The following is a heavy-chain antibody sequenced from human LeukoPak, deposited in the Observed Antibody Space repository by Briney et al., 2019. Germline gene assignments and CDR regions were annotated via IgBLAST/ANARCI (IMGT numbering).Heavy chain of an antibody. CDR2: INHNGNVN. V-gene: IGHV3-7*03. CDR3: ARGGGLDV. Sequence: GGSLRLSCAASGFTFSSYWMNWARQAPGKGLEWVASINHNGNVNYYVDSVKGRFTISRDNAKNSLYLQMSNLRAEDMAVYFCARGGGLDVWGQGATVTVSS. D-gene: IGHD3-16*01. CDR1: GFTFSSYW. J-gene: IGHJ6*02.